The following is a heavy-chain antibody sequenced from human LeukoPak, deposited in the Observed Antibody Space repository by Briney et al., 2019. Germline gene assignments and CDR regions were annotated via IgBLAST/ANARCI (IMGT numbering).Heavy chain of an antibody. CDR3: ARDSGFGGYGK. J-gene: IGHJ4*02. CDR1: GGSISSHY. Sequence: SETLSLTCTVSGGSISSHYWTWIRQPPGKGLEWIGYIFYSGSTNYNPSPKSRVTISVDTSKNQFSLKLSSVTAADTAVYYCARDSGFGGYGKWGQGTLVTVSS. D-gene: IGHD5-12*01. CDR2: IFYSGST. V-gene: IGHV4-59*11.